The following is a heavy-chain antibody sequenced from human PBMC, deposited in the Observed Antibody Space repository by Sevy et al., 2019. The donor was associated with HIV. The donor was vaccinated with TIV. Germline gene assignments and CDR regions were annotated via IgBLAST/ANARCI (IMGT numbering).Heavy chain of an antibody. CDR3: AKHRGYCSVGDCYSDY. J-gene: IGHJ4*02. Sequence: ASVKVSCKASGYTCTNYGISWVRQAPGQGLEWMGWISAYNGNTNYAQSLQGRVTMTTDTSTNTAYMELRSLRSDDTAVYFCAKHRGYCSVGDCYSDYWGQGTLVTVSS. V-gene: IGHV1-18*04. CDR2: ISAYNGNT. CDR1: GYTCTNYG. D-gene: IGHD2-21*02.